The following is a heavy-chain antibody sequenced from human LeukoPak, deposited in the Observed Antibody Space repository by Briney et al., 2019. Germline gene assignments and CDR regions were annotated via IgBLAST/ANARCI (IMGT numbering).Heavy chain of an antibody. V-gene: IGHV4-39*07. CDR2: IYYSGSA. Sequence: SETLSLTCTVSGGSISSSSYYWGWIRQPPEKGLEWIGSIYYSGSASYYPSLKSRVTISVDTSKNQFSLKLSSVTAADTAVYYCARGFQRPQLHGGVVEYQLPPGLGFNYFDYWGQGTLVTVSS. CDR3: ARGFQRPQLHGGVVEYQLPPGLGFNYFDY. CDR1: GGSISSSSYY. D-gene: IGHD2-2*01. J-gene: IGHJ4*02.